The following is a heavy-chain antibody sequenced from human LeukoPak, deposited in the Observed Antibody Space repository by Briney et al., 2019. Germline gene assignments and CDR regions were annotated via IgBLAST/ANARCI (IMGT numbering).Heavy chain of an antibody. Sequence: GGSLRLSCAASGFTVSSNYMSWVRQAPGKGLEWVSVIYSGDNTYYADSVKGRFTISRDNSRNTLYLQMNSLRAEDTAVYYCARGLLGATTSYFDYWGQGTLVTVSS. D-gene: IGHD1-26*01. CDR3: ARGLLGATTSYFDY. CDR2: IYSGDNT. CDR1: GFTVSSNY. V-gene: IGHV3-66*01. J-gene: IGHJ4*02.